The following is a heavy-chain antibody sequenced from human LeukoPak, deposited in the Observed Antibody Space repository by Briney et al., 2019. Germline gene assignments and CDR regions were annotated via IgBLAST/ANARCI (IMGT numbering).Heavy chain of an antibody. CDR1: GGSISSGGYY. Sequence: PSETLSLTCTVSGGSISSGGYYWSWIRQHPGKGLEWIGYIYSSGSTNYNPSLKSRITISVDTSKNQFSLKLSSVTAADTAVYYCARFAYCGGHCWYYFDYWGQGSLVTVSS. V-gene: IGHV4-61*08. CDR2: IYSSGST. CDR3: ARFAYCGGHCWYYFDY. J-gene: IGHJ4*02. D-gene: IGHD2-21*02.